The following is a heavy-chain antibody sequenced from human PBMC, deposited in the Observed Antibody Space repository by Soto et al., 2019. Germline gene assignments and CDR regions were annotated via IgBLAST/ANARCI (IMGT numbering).Heavy chain of an antibody. D-gene: IGHD2-2*01. CDR2: ISAYNGNT. V-gene: IGHV1-18*01. Sequence: ASVKVSCKASGYTFTSYGISWVRQAPGQGLEWMGWISAYNGNTNYAQKLQGRVTMTTDTSTSTAYMELRSQRSDDTAVYYCARDQLKSGDHWFDPWGQGTLVTVS. CDR3: ARDQLKSGDHWFDP. CDR1: GYTFTSYG. J-gene: IGHJ5*02.